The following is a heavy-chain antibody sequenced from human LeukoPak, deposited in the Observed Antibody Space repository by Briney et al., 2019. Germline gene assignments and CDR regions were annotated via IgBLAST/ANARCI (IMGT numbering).Heavy chain of an antibody. Sequence: RTGGSLRLSCAASGFTFSSYAMHWVRQAPGKGLEYVSAISSSGGSTFYANSVKGRFTISRDNLKNTLYLQMGSLRAEDMALYYCVRRAPGFSSGWLDYWGQGTLVTVSS. CDR1: GFTFSSYA. D-gene: IGHD6-19*01. V-gene: IGHV3-64*01. CDR2: ISSSGGST. J-gene: IGHJ4*02. CDR3: VRRAPGFSSGWLDY.